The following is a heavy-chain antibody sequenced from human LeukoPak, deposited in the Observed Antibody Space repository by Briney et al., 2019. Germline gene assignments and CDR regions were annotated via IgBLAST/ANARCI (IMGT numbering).Heavy chain of an antibody. D-gene: IGHD3-3*01. CDR2: IWYDGSNK. J-gene: IGHJ4*02. Sequence: GRSLRLSCAASGFTFSSYGMHWVRQAPGKGLEWVAVIWYDGSNKYYADSVKGRFTISRDNSKNTLYLQMNSLRAEDTAVYYCARDRGLDYDFWSGYYTLDYWGRGTLVTVSS. V-gene: IGHV3-33*01. CDR1: GFTFSSYG. CDR3: ARDRGLDYDFWSGYYTLDY.